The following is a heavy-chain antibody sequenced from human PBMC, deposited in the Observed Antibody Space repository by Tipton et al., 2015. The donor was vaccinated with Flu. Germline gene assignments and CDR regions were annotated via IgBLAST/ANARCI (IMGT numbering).Heavy chain of an antibody. J-gene: IGHJ5*01. V-gene: IGHV4-4*07. D-gene: IGHD3-10*01. Sequence: TLSLTCTVSGDSMNSSYWSWIRQPAGKGLEWIGRMYSSGTTKYNPSLKSRVTMSVDTTKNQFSLKLSSVTAADTAVYYCARGSGSGTYMIFDFWGQGTLVTVSS. CDR2: MYSSGTT. CDR1: GDSMNSSY. CDR3: ARGSGSGTYMIFDF.